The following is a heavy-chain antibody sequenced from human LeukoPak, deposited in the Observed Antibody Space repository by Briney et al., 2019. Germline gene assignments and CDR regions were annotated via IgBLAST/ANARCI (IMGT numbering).Heavy chain of an antibody. CDR2: IYYSGST. J-gene: IGHJ4*02. V-gene: IGHV4-59*01. CDR3: ARGRYGGYTFDY. Sequence: KSSETLSLTCTVSGGSISSYYWSWIRQPPGKGLEWVGYIYYSGSTNYNPSLKSRVTISVDKSKNQFSLKLSSVTAADTAVYYCARGRYGGYTFDYWGQGTLVTVSS. CDR1: GGSISSYY. D-gene: IGHD5-12*01.